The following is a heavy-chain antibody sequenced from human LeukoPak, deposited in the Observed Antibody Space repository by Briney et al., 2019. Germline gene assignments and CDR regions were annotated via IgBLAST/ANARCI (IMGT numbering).Heavy chain of an antibody. D-gene: IGHD2-21*02. V-gene: IGHV4-39*01. Sequence: PSETLSLTCTVSGGSISSSSYYWGWIRQPPGKGLEWIGSIYYSGSTYYNPSLKSRVTISVDTSKNQFSLKLSSVTAADTAVYYCARQMVTATSNWFDPWGQGTLVTVSS. CDR1: GGSISSSSYY. J-gene: IGHJ5*02. CDR3: ARQMVTATSNWFDP. CDR2: IYYSGST.